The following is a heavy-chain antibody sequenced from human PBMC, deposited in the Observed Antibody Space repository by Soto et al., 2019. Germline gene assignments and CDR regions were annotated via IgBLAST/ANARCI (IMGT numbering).Heavy chain of an antibody. Sequence: EVQLVESGGGLVQPGGSLRLSCAASGFTFSPFWMHWVRQVPGKGPVWVSRINSDGNSTSYADSVKGRFTISRDNAKNTLYLQMNRRRAEDTAVYYCARGSNHFDYWGQGTLVTVSS. CDR1: GFTFSPFW. V-gene: IGHV3-74*01. CDR3: ARGSNHFDY. D-gene: IGHD4-4*01. CDR2: INSDGNST. J-gene: IGHJ4*02.